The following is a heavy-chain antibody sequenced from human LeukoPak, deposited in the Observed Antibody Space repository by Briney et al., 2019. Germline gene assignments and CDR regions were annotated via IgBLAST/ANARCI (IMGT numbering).Heavy chain of an antibody. CDR2: ISSSDNTI. CDR3: ARVHRGYSYGRRDY. CDR1: GFTFSFYS. J-gene: IGHJ4*02. Sequence: GGSLRLSCAASGFTFSFYSMNWVRQAPGKGLEWVSYISSSDNTIHYADSVKGRFTISRGNAKNSLYLEMNSLRDEDTAVYYCARVHRGYSYGRRDYWGQGSLVTVSS. V-gene: IGHV3-48*02. D-gene: IGHD5-18*01.